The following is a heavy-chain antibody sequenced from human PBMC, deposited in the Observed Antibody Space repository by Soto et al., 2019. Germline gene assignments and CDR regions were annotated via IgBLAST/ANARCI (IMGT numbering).Heavy chain of an antibody. CDR1: GFSVNNYA. Sequence: PWCSLGLGCAACGFSVNNYAMDGVRQTPGKGLEWVSGIGVAGTGTFYADSVKGRFTISRDNSRNTVYLQMNSLRVDDTAFYYCARKTAGTHPFDYWGPGTLVTVSS. V-gene: IGHV3-23*01. J-gene: IGHJ4*02. CDR3: ARKTAGTHPFDY. D-gene: IGHD3-10*01. CDR2: IGVAGTGT.